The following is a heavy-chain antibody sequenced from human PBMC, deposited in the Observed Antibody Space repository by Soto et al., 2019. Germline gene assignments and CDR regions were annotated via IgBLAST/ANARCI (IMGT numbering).Heavy chain of an antibody. Sequence: QVQLQESGPGLVKPSETLSLTCTVSGGSVSSGSYYWSWIQQPPGKGLEWIGYIYYSGSTNYNPSLKSRVTISVDTSKNQFSLKLSSVTAADTAVYYCARRIVVVPAAMIAAAAPFDYWGQGTLVTVSS. CDR2: IYYSGST. CDR1: GGSVSSGSYY. V-gene: IGHV4-61*01. D-gene: IGHD2-2*01. CDR3: ARRIVVVPAAMIAAAAPFDY. J-gene: IGHJ4*02.